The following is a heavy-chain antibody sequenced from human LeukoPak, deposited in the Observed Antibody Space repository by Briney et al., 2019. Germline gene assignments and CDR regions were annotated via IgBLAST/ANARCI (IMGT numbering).Heavy chain of an antibody. CDR1: GYTFTGYY. CDR2: INPNSGGT. Sequence: ASVKVSCKASGYTFTGYYMHWVRQAPGQGLEWMGWINPNSGGTNYAQKFQGRVTMTRDTSISTAYMELSRLRSDDTAVYYCARDRVMITFGGVIVQSDAFDIWGQGTMVTVSS. D-gene: IGHD3-16*02. V-gene: IGHV1-2*02. J-gene: IGHJ3*02. CDR3: ARDRVMITFGGVIVQSDAFDI.